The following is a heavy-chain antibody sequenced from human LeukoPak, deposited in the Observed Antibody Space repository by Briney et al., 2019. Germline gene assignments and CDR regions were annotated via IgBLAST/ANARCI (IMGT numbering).Heavy chain of an antibody. D-gene: IGHD1-26*01. CDR1: GGSISSSSYY. J-gene: IGHJ3*02. CDR2: IYYSGST. Sequence: AETLTLTCTVSGGSISSSSYYWGRIPQPPGKGRQWIGSIYYSGSTYYNPSLKCRVTISVDTSKNQFSLKLSSVTAADTAVYYCARRGIVGGAFDIWGQGTMVTVSS. V-gene: IGHV4-39*01. CDR3: ARRGIVGGAFDI.